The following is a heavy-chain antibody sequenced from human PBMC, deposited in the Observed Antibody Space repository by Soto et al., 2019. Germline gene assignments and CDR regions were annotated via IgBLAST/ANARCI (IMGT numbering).Heavy chain of an antibody. CDR2: ISYDGSNK. V-gene: IGHV3-30-3*01. CDR1: GFTFSSYA. J-gene: IGHJ1*01. Sequence: QVQLVESGGGVVQPGRSLRLSCAASGFTFSSYAMHWVRQAPGKGLEWVAVISYDGSNKYYADSVKGRFTISRDNSKNTLYLQMNSLRAEDTAVYYCAGGARWLVLWYFQHWGQGTLVTVSS. D-gene: IGHD6-19*01. CDR3: AGGARWLVLWYFQH.